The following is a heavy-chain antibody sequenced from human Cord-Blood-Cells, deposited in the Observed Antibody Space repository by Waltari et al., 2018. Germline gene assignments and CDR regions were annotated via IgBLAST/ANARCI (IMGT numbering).Heavy chain of an antibody. D-gene: IGHD1-20*01. V-gene: IGHV4-4*07. J-gene: IGHJ2*01. CDR1: GRSISSSY. Sequence: QVQLQESGPGLVKPSETLSLTCTVSGRSISSSYWRWIRQPAGKGLEWIGRIYTSGSTNYNPSLKSRVTMSVDTSKNQFSLKLSSVTAADTAVYYCAVTDNWNYWYFDLWGRGTLVTVSS. CDR3: AVTDNWNYWYFDL. CDR2: IYTSGST.